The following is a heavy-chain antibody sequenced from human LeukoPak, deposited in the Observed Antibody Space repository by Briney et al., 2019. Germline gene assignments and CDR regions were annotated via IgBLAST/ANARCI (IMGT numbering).Heavy chain of an antibody. J-gene: IGHJ6*03. CDR1: GFSFDDFG. CDR2: IRSKTYGGAT. D-gene: IGHD3-3*01. Sequence: GRSLRLSCTVSGFSFDDFGMSWVRQAPGKGLEGVGFIRSKTYGGATEYAASVRGRFTISRDDSKSTAYLQMNSLKTDDTAVYYCTRDRHYDFWTGPQFYYMDVWGKGTTVAVSS. CDR3: TRDRHYDFWTGPQFYYMDV. V-gene: IGHV3-49*04.